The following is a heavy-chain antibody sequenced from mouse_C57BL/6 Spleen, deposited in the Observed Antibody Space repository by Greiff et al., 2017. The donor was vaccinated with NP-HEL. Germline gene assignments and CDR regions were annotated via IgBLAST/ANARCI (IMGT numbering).Heavy chain of an antibody. Sequence: EVNVVESEGGLVQPGSSMKLSCTASGFTFSDYYMAWVRQVPEKGLEWVANINYDGSSTYYLDSLKSRFIISRDNAKNILYLQMSSLKSEDTATYYSARVVNWYFDVWGTGTTVTVSS. J-gene: IGHJ1*03. V-gene: IGHV5-16*01. CDR3: ARVVNWYFDV. CDR2: INYDGSST. CDR1: GFTFSDYY.